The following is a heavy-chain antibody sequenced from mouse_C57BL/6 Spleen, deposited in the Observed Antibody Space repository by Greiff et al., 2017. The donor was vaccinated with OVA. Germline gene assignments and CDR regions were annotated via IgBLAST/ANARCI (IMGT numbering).Heavy chain of an antibody. J-gene: IGHJ3*01. D-gene: IGHD3-2*02. Sequence: EVKLMESGGGLVKPGGSLKLSCAASGFTFSDYGMHWVRQAPEKGLEWVAYISSGSSTIYYADTVKGRFTISRDNAKNTLFLQMTRLRSEDTAMYYCARPYLRLEACFAYWGQVTLVTVSA. CDR1: GFTFSDYG. CDR3: ARPYLRLEACFAY. CDR2: ISSGSSTI. V-gene: IGHV5-17*01.